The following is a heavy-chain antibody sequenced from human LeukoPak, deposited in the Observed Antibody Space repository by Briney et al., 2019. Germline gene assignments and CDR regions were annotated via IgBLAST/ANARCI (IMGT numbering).Heavy chain of an antibody. Sequence: PSETLSLTCAVSGYSISSGYYWGWIRQPPGKGLEWIGSIYHSGSTYYNPSLKSRVTISVDTSKNQFSLKLSSVTAADTAVYYCAGAAAGTLFTFDYWGQGTLVTVSS. CDR3: AGAAAGTLFTFDY. D-gene: IGHD6-13*01. CDR1: GYSISSGYY. V-gene: IGHV4-38-2*01. J-gene: IGHJ4*02. CDR2: IYHSGST.